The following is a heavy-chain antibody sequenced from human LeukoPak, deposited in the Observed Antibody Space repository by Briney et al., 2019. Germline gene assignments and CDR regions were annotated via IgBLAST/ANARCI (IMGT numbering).Heavy chain of an antibody. CDR1: GGSINSYY. CDR2: IYTSGST. CDR3: ARVSYSSGWYGAYYFDY. J-gene: IGHJ4*02. V-gene: IGHV4-4*07. Sequence: PSETLSLTCTVSGGSINSYYWSWIRQPAGKGLEWIGRIYTSGSTNYNPSLKSRVTMSVDTSKNQFSLKLSSVTAADTAVYYCARVSYSSGWYGAYYFDYWGQGTLVTVSS. D-gene: IGHD6-19*01.